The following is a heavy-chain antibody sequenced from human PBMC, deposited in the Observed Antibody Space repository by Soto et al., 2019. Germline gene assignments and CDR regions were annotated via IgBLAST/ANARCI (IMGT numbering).Heavy chain of an antibody. V-gene: IGHV6-1*01. D-gene: IGHD1-26*01. Sequence: SQTLSLTCAISGDSVSSSSVTWNWIRQSPSRGLEWLGRTYYRSKWYNDYAESVKSRITINPDTSKNQFSLHLNSVTPEDTAVYYCVRLIGNSWLDFWGQGTLFTVS. CDR3: VRLIGNSWLDF. J-gene: IGHJ5*01. CDR2: TYYRSKWYN. CDR1: GDSVSSSSVT.